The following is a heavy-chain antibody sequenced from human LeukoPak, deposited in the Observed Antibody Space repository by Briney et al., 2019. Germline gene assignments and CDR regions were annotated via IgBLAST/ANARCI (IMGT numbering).Heavy chain of an antibody. CDR2: IYYSGST. J-gene: IGHJ4*02. D-gene: IGHD2-15*01. Sequence: SETLSLTCSVSGGSISRSSYYWGWIRQPPGKGLEWIGSIYYSGSTYYNPSLKSRVTVSVDTSRTHFSLRLSSVTAADTAVYYCGRQSGEFTPFEFWGQGTPVTVSS. CDR3: GRQSGEFTPFEF. CDR1: GGSISRSSYY. V-gene: IGHV4-39*01.